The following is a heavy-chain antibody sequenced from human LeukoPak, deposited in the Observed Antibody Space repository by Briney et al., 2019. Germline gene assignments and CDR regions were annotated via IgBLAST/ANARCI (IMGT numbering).Heavy chain of an antibody. CDR3: ARRGKYYDFWSGQGYFDY. D-gene: IGHD3-3*01. J-gene: IGHJ4*02. V-gene: IGHV5-51*01. Sequence: GESLKISCKGSGYSFTSYWIGWVRQMPGKGLEWMGIIYPGDSDTRYSPSFQGQVTISADKSISTAYLQWSSLKASDTAMYYCARRGKYYDFWSGQGYFDYWGQGTLVTVSS. CDR1: GYSFTSYW. CDR2: IYPGDSDT.